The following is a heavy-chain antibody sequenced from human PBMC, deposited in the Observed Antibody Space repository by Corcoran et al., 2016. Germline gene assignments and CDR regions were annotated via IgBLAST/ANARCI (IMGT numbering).Heavy chain of an antibody. CDR3: ARRADISGWYSCYYGMDV. V-gene: IGHV5-51*01. Sequence: EVQLVQSGAEVKKPGESLKISCKGSGYSFTSYWIGWVRQMPGKGLEWRGIIYPGDSDTRYSPSFQGQVTISADKSISTAYLQWSSLKASDTAMYYCARRADISGWYSCYYGMDVWGQGTTVTVSS. CDR1: GYSFTSYW. CDR2: IYPGDSDT. J-gene: IGHJ6*02. D-gene: IGHD6-19*01.